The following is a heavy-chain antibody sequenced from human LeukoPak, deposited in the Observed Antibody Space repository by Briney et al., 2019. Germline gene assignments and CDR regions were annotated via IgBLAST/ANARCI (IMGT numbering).Heavy chain of an antibody. CDR1: GYSFTSYW. CDR2: IDPSDSYI. CDR3: ARQIGYCSSTSCYVYFDY. V-gene: IGHV5-10-1*01. Sequence: AVSLKISCKGSGYSFTSYWISWVRQMPGKGLEWVGRIDPSDSYINYSPSFQGHVTISGDKSISTAYLQWSSLKASDTALYYCARQIGYCSSTSCYVYFDYWGQGTLVTVSS. J-gene: IGHJ4*02. D-gene: IGHD2-2*01.